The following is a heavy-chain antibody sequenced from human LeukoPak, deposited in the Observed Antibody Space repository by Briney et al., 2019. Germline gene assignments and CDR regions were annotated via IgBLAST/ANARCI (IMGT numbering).Heavy chain of an antibody. CDR2: IYYSGST. CDR3: WRGGYFVSGNAITFGP. Sequence: SETLSLTCTVSGGSISSYYWSWLRQPPGKGLEWIGYIYYSGSTNYKPSLKSRVTLSVDTSKNQFSLELSSAAAPGPAVDYCWRGGYFVSGNAITFGPWGQETLVTASS. V-gene: IGHV4-59*01. J-gene: IGHJ5*02. D-gene: IGHD3-10*01. CDR1: GGSISSYY.